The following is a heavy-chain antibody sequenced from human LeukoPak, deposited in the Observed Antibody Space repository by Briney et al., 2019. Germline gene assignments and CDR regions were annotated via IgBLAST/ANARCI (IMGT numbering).Heavy chain of an antibody. CDR2: ISHDGNNK. V-gene: IGHV3-30*18. CDR1: GFPFSDYG. Sequence: GGSLRLSCAASGFPFSDYGMYWVRQAPGKGLEWLAVISHDGNNKYCADSVKGRITISRDNSMNTLYLQMNSLRAEDTAVYYCAKIYDFWSGYHFDYWGQGTLVTVSS. CDR3: AKIYDFWSGYHFDY. J-gene: IGHJ4*02. D-gene: IGHD3-3*01.